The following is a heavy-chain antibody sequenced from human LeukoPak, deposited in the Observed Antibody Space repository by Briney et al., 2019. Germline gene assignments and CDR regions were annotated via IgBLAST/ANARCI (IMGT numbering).Heavy chain of an antibody. D-gene: IGHD6-13*01. V-gene: IGHV4-4*02. CDR1: GGSISSSNW. Sequence: TPSETLSLTCAVSGGSISSSNWWSWVRQPPGQGLGWSGEIYHSGSTNYNPSLKSRVTISVDKSKNQFSLKLSSVTAADTAVYYCARMGAGTAAAGYYFDYWGQGTLVTVSS. CDR3: ARMGAGTAAAGYYFDY. CDR2: IYHSGST. J-gene: IGHJ4*02.